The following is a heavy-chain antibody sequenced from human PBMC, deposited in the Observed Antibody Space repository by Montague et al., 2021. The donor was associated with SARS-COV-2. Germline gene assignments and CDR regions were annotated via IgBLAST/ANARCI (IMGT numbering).Heavy chain of an antibody. CDR1: GGSFSGYY. CDR2: INHSGST. CDR3: ARGAVVVPAATEDYYYYYGRDV. D-gene: IGHD2-2*01. V-gene: IGHV4-34*01. J-gene: IGHJ6*02. Sequence: SETLSLTCAVYGGSFSGYYWSWIRKPPGKGLEWIGEINHSGSTNYNPSLTSRVTISVDTSKNQFSLKLSSVTAADTAVYYCARGAVVVPAATEDYYYYYGRDVWGQGTTVTVSS.